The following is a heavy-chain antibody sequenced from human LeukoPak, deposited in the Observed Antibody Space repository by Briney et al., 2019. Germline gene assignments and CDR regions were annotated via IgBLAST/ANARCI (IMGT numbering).Heavy chain of an antibody. CDR2: ISSSTTTI. V-gene: IGHV3-48*02. CDR1: GFTFSDHY. CDR3: ARDTWVLYSRDWYFYGMDV. J-gene: IGHJ6*02. Sequence: GGSLRLSCAASGFTFSDHYMVWVRQAPGKGLEWVSSISSSTTTIYYADSVRGRFTISRDNAKNSLFLQMNSLRDEDTAVYYCARDTWVLYSRDWYFYGMDVWGQGTTVTVSS. D-gene: IGHD5-12*01.